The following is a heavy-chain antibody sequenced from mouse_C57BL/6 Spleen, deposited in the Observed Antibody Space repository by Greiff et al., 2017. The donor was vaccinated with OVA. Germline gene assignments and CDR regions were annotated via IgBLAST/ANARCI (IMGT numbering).Heavy chain of an antibody. D-gene: IGHD2-4*01. CDR2: ISSGGDYI. Sequence: EVKVVESGAGLVKPGGSLKLSCAASGFTFSSYAMSWVRQTPEKRLEWVAYISSGGDYIYYADTVKGRFTISRDNARNTLYLQMSSLKSEDTAMYYCTRVYDYPFDYWGQGTTLTVSS. CDR1: GFTFSSYA. J-gene: IGHJ2*01. CDR3: TRVYDYPFDY. V-gene: IGHV5-9-1*02.